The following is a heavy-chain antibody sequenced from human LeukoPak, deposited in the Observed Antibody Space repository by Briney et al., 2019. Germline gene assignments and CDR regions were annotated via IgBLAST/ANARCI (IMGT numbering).Heavy chain of an antibody. D-gene: IGHD3-10*01. CDR3: AREVLWFGELLSYFDY. Sequence: IPGGSLRLSCAASGFTFSDYYMSWIRQAPGKGLEWVSSISSSSSYTNYADSVKGRFTISRDNAKNSLYLQMNSLRAEDTAVYYCAREVLWFGELLSYFDYWGQGTLVTVSS. CDR1: GFTFSDYY. J-gene: IGHJ4*02. CDR2: ISSSSSYT. V-gene: IGHV3-11*06.